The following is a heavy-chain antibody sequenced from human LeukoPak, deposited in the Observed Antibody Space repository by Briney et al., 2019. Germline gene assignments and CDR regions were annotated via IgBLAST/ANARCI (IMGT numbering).Heavy chain of an antibody. Sequence: GGSLRLSCAASGFTFSTYSMNWVRQAPGKGLEWVSYISSSSSTIYYADSVKGRFTISRDNAKNSLFLQMNSLKAEDTAVYYCARDLRYGSGSYPDYWGQGTLVTVSS. CDR3: ARDLRYGSGSYPDY. CDR2: ISSSSSTI. CDR1: GFTFSTYS. J-gene: IGHJ4*02. D-gene: IGHD3-10*01. V-gene: IGHV3-48*04.